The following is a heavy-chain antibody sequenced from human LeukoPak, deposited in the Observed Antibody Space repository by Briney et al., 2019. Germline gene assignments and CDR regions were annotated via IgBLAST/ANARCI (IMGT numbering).Heavy chain of an antibody. V-gene: IGHV4-61*02. CDR3: ARQTVGATSDY. D-gene: IGHD1-26*01. Sequence: PSETLSLTCTVSGGSISRGSSYWSWIRQPAGKGLEWIGRIYTSGSTNYSPSLKSRVTISVDTSKNQFSLKLSSVTAADTAVYYCARQTVGATSDYWGQGTLVTVSS. J-gene: IGHJ4*02. CDR2: IYTSGST. CDR1: GGSISRGSSY.